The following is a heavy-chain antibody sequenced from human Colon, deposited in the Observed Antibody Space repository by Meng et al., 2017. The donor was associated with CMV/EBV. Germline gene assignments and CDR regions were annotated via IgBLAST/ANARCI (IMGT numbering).Heavy chain of an antibody. CDR3: VHRPSVPETQWFDS. CDR2: IFWNDDR. CDR1: GFSLSTSGVA. Sequence: SGFSLSTSGVAVGWVRQPPGKALEWLTHIFWNDDRRYSPALKSRVTITKDTSKNRVVLTMTNMDPEDTATYYCVHRPSVPETQWFDSWGQGTLVTVSS. V-gene: IGHV2-5*01. J-gene: IGHJ5*01. D-gene: IGHD6-19*01.